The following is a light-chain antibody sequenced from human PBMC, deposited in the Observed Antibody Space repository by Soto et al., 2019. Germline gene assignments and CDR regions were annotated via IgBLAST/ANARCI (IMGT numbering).Light chain of an antibody. V-gene: IGKV1-39*01. CDR3: QQSYSTPLT. CDR2: AAS. CDR1: QSISSY. J-gene: IGKJ4*01. Sequence: DHQVTQSPSSPTPSVGDRVTITCPARQSISSYLNWYQQKPGKAPKLLIYAASSLQSGVPSRFSGSGSGTDFTLTISSLQPEDFATYYCQQSYSTPLTFGGGTKVEIE.